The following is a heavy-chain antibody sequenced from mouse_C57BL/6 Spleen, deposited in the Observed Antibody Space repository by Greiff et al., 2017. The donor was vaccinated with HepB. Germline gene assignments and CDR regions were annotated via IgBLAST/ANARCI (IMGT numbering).Heavy chain of an antibody. V-gene: IGHV3-6*01. CDR2: ISYDGSN. J-gene: IGHJ4*01. CDR3: ARDYYGSSYVMDY. Sequence: VQLKESGPGLVKPSQSLSLTCSVTGYSITSGYYWNWIRQFPGNKLEWMGYISYDGSNNYNPSLKNRISITRDTSKNQFFLKLNSVTTEDTATYYCARDYYGSSYVMDYWGQGTSVTVSS. D-gene: IGHD1-1*01. CDR1: GYSITSGYY.